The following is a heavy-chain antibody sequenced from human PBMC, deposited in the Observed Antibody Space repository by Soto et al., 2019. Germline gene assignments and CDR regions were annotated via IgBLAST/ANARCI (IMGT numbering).Heavy chain of an antibody. CDR1: GFTFSSYS. Sequence: GGSLRLSCAASGFTFSSYSMNWVRQAPGKGLEWVSSISSSSSYIYYADSVKGRFTISRDNAKNSLYLQMNSLRAEDTAVYYCARDRPRLKYGMDVWGQGTTVTVSS. V-gene: IGHV3-21*01. J-gene: IGHJ6*02. CDR3: ARDRPRLKYGMDV. CDR2: ISSSSSYI.